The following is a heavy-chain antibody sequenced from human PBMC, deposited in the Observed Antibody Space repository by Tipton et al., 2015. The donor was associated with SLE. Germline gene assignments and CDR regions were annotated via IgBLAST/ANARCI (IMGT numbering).Heavy chain of an antibody. Sequence: TLSLTCTVLVGSLRSGAYYWRWIRQHPGKGLEWIWYIYDSETTDSNPSLKGRANLSVDTSKNQVSLKLSSVTAADTAVYYCARGVRIAVVKGWYFDLWGRGTLVTVSS. CDR2: IYDSETT. J-gene: IGHJ2*01. CDR3: ARGVRIAVVKGWYFDL. V-gene: IGHV4-31*03. D-gene: IGHD6-19*01. CDR1: VGSLRSGAYY.